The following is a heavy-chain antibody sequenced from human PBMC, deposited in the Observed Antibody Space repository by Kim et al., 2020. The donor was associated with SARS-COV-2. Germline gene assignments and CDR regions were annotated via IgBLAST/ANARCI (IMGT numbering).Heavy chain of an antibody. Sequence: TRYSPSFQGQFTIAADKSISTAYLQWSSLKASDTAMYYCARPTRGYFDYWGQGTLVTVSS. J-gene: IGHJ4*02. D-gene: IGHD5-12*01. CDR2: T. V-gene: IGHV5-51*01. CDR3: ARPTRGYFDY.